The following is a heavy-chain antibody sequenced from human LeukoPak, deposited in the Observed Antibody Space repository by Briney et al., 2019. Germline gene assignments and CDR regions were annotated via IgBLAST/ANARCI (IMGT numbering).Heavy chain of an antibody. CDR1: GFTFSSYA. Sequence: PGGSLRLSCAASGFTFSSYAMSWVRQAPGKGLEWVSAISGSGGSTYYADSVKGRFTISRDNSKNTLYLQMNSLTAEDTAVYYCAKDPYAILTGYRYYFDYWGQGTLVTVSS. D-gene: IGHD3-9*01. J-gene: IGHJ4*02. V-gene: IGHV3-23*01. CDR2: ISGSGGST. CDR3: AKDPYAILTGYRYYFDY.